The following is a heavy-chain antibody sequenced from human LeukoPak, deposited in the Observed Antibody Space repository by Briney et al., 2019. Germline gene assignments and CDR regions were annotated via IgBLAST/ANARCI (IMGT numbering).Heavy chain of an antibody. J-gene: IGHJ4*02. Sequence: SETLSLTCAVSGFSISSGYYWGWIRQPPGKGPDWIASVYHSVSTYYNPSLKSRVSMSVDTSKNQFSLKLSSVTAADTAVYYCAHSGSYYSFDSWGQGALVTVSS. CDR1: GFSISSGYY. D-gene: IGHD1-26*01. V-gene: IGHV4-38-2*01. CDR2: VYHSVST. CDR3: AHSGSYYSFDS.